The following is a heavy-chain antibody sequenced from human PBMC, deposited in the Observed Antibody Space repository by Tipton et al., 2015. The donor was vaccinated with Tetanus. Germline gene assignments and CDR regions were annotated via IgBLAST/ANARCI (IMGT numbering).Heavy chain of an antibody. V-gene: IGHV4-59*01. CDR3: ARGDTAMTYYFDY. CDR2: IYYSGST. D-gene: IGHD5-18*01. CDR1: GGSISSYY. J-gene: IGHJ4*02. Sequence: TLSLTCTVSGGSISSYYWSWIRQPPGKGLEWIGYIYYSGSTNYNPSLKSRVTISVDTSKNQFSLKLSSVTAADTAVYYCARGDTAMTYYFDYWGQGTLVTVSS.